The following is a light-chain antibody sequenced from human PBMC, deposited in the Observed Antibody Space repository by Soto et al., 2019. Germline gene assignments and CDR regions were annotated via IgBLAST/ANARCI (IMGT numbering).Light chain of an antibody. V-gene: IGLV2-8*01. CDR3: SSYGGSNNLV. Sequence: QSFLTQPPSASGSPGQSVTISCTGTSSDVGGYNYVSWYQQHPGKAPKLMIYEVSKRPSGVPDRFSGSKSGNTASLTVSGLQAEDEADYYCSSYGGSNNLVFGGGTKVTVL. CDR1: SSDVGGYNY. J-gene: IGLJ2*01. CDR2: EVS.